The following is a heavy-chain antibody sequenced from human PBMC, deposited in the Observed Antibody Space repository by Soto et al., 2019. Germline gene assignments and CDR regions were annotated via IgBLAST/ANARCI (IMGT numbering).Heavy chain of an antibody. J-gene: IGHJ5*02. CDR3: ARGPRLRYFDWLLEIAWFDP. Sequence: QVQLQQWGAGLLKPSETLSLTCAVYGGSFSGYYWSWIRQPPGKGLEWLGEISHSGSTNYNPSLKGRVTISVDTSKKQSSLKLSSVTAADTAVYYCARGPRLRYFDWLLEIAWFDPWGQGTLVTVSS. D-gene: IGHD3-9*01. V-gene: IGHV4-34*01. CDR1: GGSFSGYY. CDR2: ISHSGST.